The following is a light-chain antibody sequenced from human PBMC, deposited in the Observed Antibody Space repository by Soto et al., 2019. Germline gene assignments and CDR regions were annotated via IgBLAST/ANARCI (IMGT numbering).Light chain of an antibody. V-gene: IGKV1-5*03. CDR3: QQYGSSPRT. Sequence: DIQMTQSPSTLSASVGDRVTITCRASQSISSWLAWYQQKPGKAPNLLIYKASSLESGVPSRFSGSGSGTDFTLTISRLEPEDFAVYYCQQYGSSPRTFGQGTKVEIK. CDR1: QSISSW. J-gene: IGKJ1*01. CDR2: KAS.